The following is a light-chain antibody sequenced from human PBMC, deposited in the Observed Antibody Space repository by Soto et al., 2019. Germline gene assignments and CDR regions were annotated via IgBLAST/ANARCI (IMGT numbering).Light chain of an antibody. V-gene: IGKV3-20*01. CDR3: QQYGSSLWT. CDR1: QSVSSNY. CDR2: GAS. Sequence: EIVLTQAPGTLSLSPGESATLSCRASQSVSSNYFAWYQQKPGQAPRLLIYGASTRATDIPDRFSGGGSGTDFTLTISRLEPEDFAVYYCQQYGSSLWTFGQGTKVDI. J-gene: IGKJ1*01.